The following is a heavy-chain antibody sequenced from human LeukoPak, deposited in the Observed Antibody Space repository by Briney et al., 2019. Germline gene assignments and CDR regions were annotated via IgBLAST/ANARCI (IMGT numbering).Heavy chain of an antibody. Sequence: GGSLRLSCAASGFTVSSCYMSWVRQAPGKGLEWVSVIYSDGNTYYVDSVKARFTISRDSSKNTLYLQMNSLRAEDTSVYYCAKIAAAYSHTYYYYMDVWGKGTTVTVSS. V-gene: IGHV3-66*02. CDR3: AKIAAAYSHTYYYYMDV. CDR2: IYSDGNT. D-gene: IGHD6-13*01. CDR1: GFTVSSCY. J-gene: IGHJ6*03.